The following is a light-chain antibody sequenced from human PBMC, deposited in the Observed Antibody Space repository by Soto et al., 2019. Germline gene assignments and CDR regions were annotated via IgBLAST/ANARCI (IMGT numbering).Light chain of an antibody. Sequence: QSALTQPASVSGSPGQSITISCTGTSSDVGSYDLVSWYQQHPGKAPKLMIYEGSQRPSGVSNRFSGSKSGNTASLTIFGLHADDEAYYYCFSYAGTTNVAFGTGTKLTVL. CDR1: SSDVGSYDL. V-gene: IGLV2-23*01. J-gene: IGLJ2*01. CDR3: FSYAGTTNVA. CDR2: EGS.